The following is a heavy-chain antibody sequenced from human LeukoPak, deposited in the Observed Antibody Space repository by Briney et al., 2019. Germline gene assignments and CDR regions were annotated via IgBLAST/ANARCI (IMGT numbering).Heavy chain of an antibody. J-gene: IGHJ6*02. CDR2: MNPNSGNT. Sequence: ASVKVSCKASGYTFTSYDINWVRQATGQGLEWMGWMNPNSGNTGYAQKFQGRVTMTRNTSISTAYMELSSLRSEDTAVYYCAAGYYDFWSGYYGEGMDVWGQGTTVTVSS. D-gene: IGHD3-3*01. V-gene: IGHV1-8*01. CDR1: GYTFTSYD. CDR3: AAGYYDFWSGYYGEGMDV.